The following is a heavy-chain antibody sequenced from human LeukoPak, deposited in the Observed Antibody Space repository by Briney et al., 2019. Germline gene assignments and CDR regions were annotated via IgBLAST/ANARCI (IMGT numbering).Heavy chain of an antibody. CDR2: IYYSGST. V-gene: IGHV4-39*07. D-gene: IGHD1-26*01. CDR1: GGSISSSSYY. J-gene: IGHJ4*02. CDR3: ARGARVGAGGYFDY. Sequence: PSETLSLTCTVSGGSISSSSYYWGWIRQPPGKGLEWIGSIYYSGSTYYNPSLKSRVTISVDTSKNQFSLKLSSVTAADTAVYYCARGARVGAGGYFDYWGQGTLVTVSS.